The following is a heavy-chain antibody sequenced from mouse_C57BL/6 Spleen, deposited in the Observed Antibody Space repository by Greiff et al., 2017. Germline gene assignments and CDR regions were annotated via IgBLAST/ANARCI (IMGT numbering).Heavy chain of an antibody. Sequence: QVQLKESGAELAKPGASVKLSCKASGYTFTSYWMHWVKQRPGQGLEWIGYINPSSGYTKYNQKFKDKATLTADKSASTAYMQLSSLTYEDSAVYYCARPWTRDYAMDYWGQGTSVTVSS. CDR3: ARPWTRDYAMDY. J-gene: IGHJ4*01. CDR1: GYTFTSYW. V-gene: IGHV1-7*01. CDR2: INPSSGYT.